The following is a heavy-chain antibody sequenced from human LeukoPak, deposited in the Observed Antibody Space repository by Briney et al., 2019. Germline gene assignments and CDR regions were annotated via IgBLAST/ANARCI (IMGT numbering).Heavy chain of an antibody. V-gene: IGHV3-48*02. CDR3: AKSYNYALDV. Sequence: SGGSLRLSCVASGFGFSSYGINWVRQAPGKGLEWLSYITTSSTRYYADSVKGRFTISRDNAENSVFLQMNSLRDDDTAVYYCAKSYNYALDVWGQGTTVTVSS. J-gene: IGHJ6*01. CDR1: GFGFSSYG. CDR2: ITTSSTR.